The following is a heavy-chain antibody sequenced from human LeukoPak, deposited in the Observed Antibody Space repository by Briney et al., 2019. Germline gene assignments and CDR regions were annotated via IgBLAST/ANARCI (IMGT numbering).Heavy chain of an antibody. Sequence: GGSLRLSCAASGFTFSSYWMAWVRQAPGKGLEWVANIKGDESARHQADSVKGRFTISRDNTRNSLYLQMTNLRGHDTAVYYCARDVVGSLDYWGQGTLVTVSS. CDR2: IKGDESAR. J-gene: IGHJ4*02. CDR1: GFTFSSYW. V-gene: IGHV3-7*01. D-gene: IGHD1-26*01. CDR3: ARDVVGSLDY.